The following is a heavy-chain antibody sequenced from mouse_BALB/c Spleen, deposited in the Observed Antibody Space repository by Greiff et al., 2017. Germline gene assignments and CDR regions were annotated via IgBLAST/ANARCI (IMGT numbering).Heavy chain of an antibody. Sequence: QVQLQQPGAELVRPGASVKLSCKASGYTFTSYWINWVKQRPGQGLEWIGNIYPSDSYTNYNQKFKDKATLTVDKSSSTAYMQLSSTTSEDSAVYYCTRWDDGYSDYWGQGTTLTVSA. D-gene: IGHD2-3*01. V-gene: IGHV1-69*02. J-gene: IGHJ2*01. CDR1: GYTFTSYW. CDR2: IYPSDSYT. CDR3: TRWDDGYSDY.